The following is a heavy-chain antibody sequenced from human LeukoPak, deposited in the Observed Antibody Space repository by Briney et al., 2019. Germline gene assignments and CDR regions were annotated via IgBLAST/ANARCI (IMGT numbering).Heavy chain of an antibody. CDR1: GFTFSSYS. CDR2: TSDRGDYT. Sequence: GGSLRLSCAASGFTFSSYSMSWVRQAPGKGLEWVSGTSDRGDYTYYADSVRGRFTISRDNSKNTLYLQMNSLRAEDTALYYCAKDFVRYNIQFDYWGQGALVTVSS. V-gene: IGHV3-23*01. D-gene: IGHD1-1*01. J-gene: IGHJ4*02. CDR3: AKDFVRYNIQFDY.